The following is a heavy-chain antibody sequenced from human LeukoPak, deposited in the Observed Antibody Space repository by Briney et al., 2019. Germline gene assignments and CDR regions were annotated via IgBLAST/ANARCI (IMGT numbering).Heavy chain of an antibody. V-gene: IGHV1-8*01. D-gene: IGHD6-25*01. CDR1: GYTFTSYD. CDR2: VNPNSGNT. J-gene: IGHJ4*02. CDR3: ARVVAAGKVDY. Sequence: ASVKVSCKASGYTFTSYDINWVRQAAGQGLEWMGWVNPNSGNTGYAQKFQGRVTMTRNTSISTAYMELSSLRSEDTAVYYCARVVAAGKVDYWGQGTLVPVSS.